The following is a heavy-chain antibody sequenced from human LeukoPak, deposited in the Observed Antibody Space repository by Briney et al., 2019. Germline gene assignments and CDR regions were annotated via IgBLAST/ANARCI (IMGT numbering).Heavy chain of an antibody. V-gene: IGHV1-69*13. D-gene: IGHD5-18*01. Sequence: SVKVSCKASGGTFSSYAISWVRQAPGQGLEWMGGIIPIFGTANYAQKFQGRVTITADESTSTAYMELSSLRSEDTAVYYCARGNGARIQLGVDYWGQGTLVTVSS. CDR2: IIPIFGTA. CDR3: ARGNGARIQLGVDY. CDR1: GGTFSSYA. J-gene: IGHJ4*02.